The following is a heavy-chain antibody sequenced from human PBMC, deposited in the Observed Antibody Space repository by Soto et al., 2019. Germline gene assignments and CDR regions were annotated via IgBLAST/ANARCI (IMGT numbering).Heavy chain of an antibody. CDR3: VSDRGYGHASVPYS. Sequence: QAQLVESGGGVVQPGRSLRLSCAASGFTFSSYGMHWVRQAPGTRLEWVAVISYDGGLQHYADSVKGRFTISRDNSKNMVLLQMNSLSAEDTAVYYCVSDRGYGHASVPYSWGQGTLVTVSS. CDR2: ISYDGGLQ. CDR1: GFTFSSYG. D-gene: IGHD5-18*01. V-gene: IGHV3-30*03. J-gene: IGHJ4*02.